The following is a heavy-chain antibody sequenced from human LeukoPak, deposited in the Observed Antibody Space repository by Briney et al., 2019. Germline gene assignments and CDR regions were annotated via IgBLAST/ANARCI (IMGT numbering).Heavy chain of an antibody. CDR1: GFTFSSYA. CDR3: AKVTREAHYFDY. CDR2: ISGSGGST. J-gene: IGHJ4*02. V-gene: IGHV3-23*01. Sequence: PGGSLRLSRAASGFTFSSYAMSWVRQAPGKGLEWVSAISGSGGSTYYADSVKGRFTISRDNSKNTLYLQMNSLRAEDTAVYYCAKVTREAHYFDYWGQGTLVTVSS.